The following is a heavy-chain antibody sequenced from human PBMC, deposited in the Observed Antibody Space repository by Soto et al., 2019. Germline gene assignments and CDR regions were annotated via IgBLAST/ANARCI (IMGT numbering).Heavy chain of an antibody. D-gene: IGHD3-22*01. Sequence: EVQLVESGGGLVQPGGSLRLSCEASAFTLSSYWMSWVRQAPGKGLEWVANIKPDGSEKYYVDSVKGRFTISRDNTMNSLYLQMSTLRPEDTAIYYCARDYEFGFDMWGQGTLVTVSS. V-gene: IGHV3-7*01. CDR3: ARDYEFGFDM. CDR1: AFTLSSYW. CDR2: IKPDGSEK. J-gene: IGHJ3*02.